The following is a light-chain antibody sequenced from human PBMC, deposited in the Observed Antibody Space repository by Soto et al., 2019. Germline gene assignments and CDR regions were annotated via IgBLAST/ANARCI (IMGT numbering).Light chain of an antibody. J-gene: IGLJ1*01. CDR3: NSYVGSNTYV. CDR1: ASDIGRYNY. V-gene: IGLV2-8*01. CDR2: EVT. Sequence: QSALTQPPSASGSPGQSVTISCIGTASDIGRYNYVSWYQHHPGKAPKLIIYEVTKRPSGVPDRFSGSKSGNTASLTVSGLHADDEADYYCNSYVGSNTYVFGTGTKLTVL.